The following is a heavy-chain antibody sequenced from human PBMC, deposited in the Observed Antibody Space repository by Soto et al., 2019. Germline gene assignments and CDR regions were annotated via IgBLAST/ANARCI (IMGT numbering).Heavy chain of an antibody. CDR1: GYTFTGYY. V-gene: IGHV1-2*02. CDR3: ARERYQVISDGMDV. Sequence: QVQLVQSGADVKTPGASVRVSCKASGYTFTGYYVHWVREAPGQGLEWMGWINPETGGTRYAQKFQGRVTLSRDTSINTAYLELSRLRFGAAAVYFCARERYQVISDGMDVWGQGTTVTVSS. D-gene: IGHD2-2*01. CDR2: INPETGGT. J-gene: IGHJ6*02.